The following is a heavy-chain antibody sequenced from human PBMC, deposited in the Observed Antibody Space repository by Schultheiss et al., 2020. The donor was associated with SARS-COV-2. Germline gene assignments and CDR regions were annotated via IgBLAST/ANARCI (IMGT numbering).Heavy chain of an antibody. CDR2: IYHSGST. CDR1: GGSISSYY. CDR3: AREGGWFDP. D-gene: IGHD3-16*01. V-gene: IGHV4-59*12. Sequence: SETLSLTCTVSGGSISSYYWSWIRQPPGKGLEWIGEIYHSGSTYYNPSLKSRVTISVDKSKNQFSLKLSSVTAADTAVYYCAREGGWFDPWGQGTLVTVSS. J-gene: IGHJ5*02.